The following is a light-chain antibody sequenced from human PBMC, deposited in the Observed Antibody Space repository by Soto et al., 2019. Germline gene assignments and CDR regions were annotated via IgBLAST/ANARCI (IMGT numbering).Light chain of an antibody. CDR2: AAS. Sequence: DIQMTQSPSSLSASVGDRVTITCRASQRSRTYVSWYQQKPGKAPKLLIYAASSLQSGIPSRFSGSGSGTDFTLTINSLQPEDFATYYCQQTYSTPWTFGQGTKVEIK. CDR3: QQTYSTPWT. J-gene: IGKJ1*01. CDR1: QRSRTY. V-gene: IGKV1-39*01.